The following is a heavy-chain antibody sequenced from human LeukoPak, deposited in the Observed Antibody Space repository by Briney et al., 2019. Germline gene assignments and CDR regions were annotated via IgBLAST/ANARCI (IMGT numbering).Heavy chain of an antibody. Sequence: AALKVSCKASGYSFTDYYMHWVRQAPGQGLEWMGWINPNSGGTNYAQKFQGRVTMTRDTSISTAYMELSRLRSDDTAMYFCAVTTVTTDDYWGQGTLVAVSS. J-gene: IGHJ4*02. V-gene: IGHV1-2*02. CDR1: GYSFTDYY. CDR3: AVTTVTTDDY. CDR2: INPNSGGT. D-gene: IGHD4-17*01.